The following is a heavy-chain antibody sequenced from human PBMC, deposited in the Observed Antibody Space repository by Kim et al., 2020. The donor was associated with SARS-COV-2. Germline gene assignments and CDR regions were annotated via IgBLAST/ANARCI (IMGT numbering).Heavy chain of an antibody. V-gene: IGHV4-4*02. D-gene: IGHD6-13*01. CDR2: MHHTGAT. J-gene: IGHJ5*02. CDR3: ARSSSLWVLDR. Sequence: SETLSLTCAVSGESISSGNWWSWVRQPPGNGLEWIAEMHHTGATNYNPSLKSRVAMSLDKSKNQFSLTLSPMAAADTALYYCARSSSLWVLDRWGQGTLVIVSS. CDR1: GESISSGNW.